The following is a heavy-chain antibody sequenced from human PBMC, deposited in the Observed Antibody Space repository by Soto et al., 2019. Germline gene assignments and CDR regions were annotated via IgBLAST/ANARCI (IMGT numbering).Heavy chain of an antibody. CDR3: ARGILAYCGGDCYS. D-gene: IGHD2-21*02. V-gene: IGHV1-69*02. J-gene: IGHJ4*02. CDR2: IIPILGIA. Sequence: QVQLVQSGAEVKKPGSSVKVSCKASGGTFSSYTISWVRQAPGQGLEWRGRIIPILGIANYAQKFQGRVTITADKSTSTAYMELSSLRSEDTAVYYCARGILAYCGGDCYSWGQGTLVTVSS. CDR1: GGTFSSYT.